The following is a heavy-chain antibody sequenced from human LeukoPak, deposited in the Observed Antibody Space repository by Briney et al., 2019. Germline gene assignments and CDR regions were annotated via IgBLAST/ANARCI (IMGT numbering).Heavy chain of an antibody. V-gene: IGHV1-69*05. Sequence: SVKVSCKASGGTFSSYAISWVRQAPGQGLEWMGRIIPIFGTANYAQKFQGRVTITTDESTSTAFMELSSLRSEDTAVYYCARHYYYGSGSYYIPYFDYWGQGTLVTVSS. CDR1: GGTFSSYA. J-gene: IGHJ4*02. D-gene: IGHD3-10*01. CDR3: ARHYYYGSGSYYIPYFDY. CDR2: IIPIFGTA.